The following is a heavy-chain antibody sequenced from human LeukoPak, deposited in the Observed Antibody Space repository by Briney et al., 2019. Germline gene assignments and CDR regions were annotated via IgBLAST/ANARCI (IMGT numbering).Heavy chain of an antibody. Sequence: SETLSLTCTVSGGSISSYYWSWIRQPPGKGLEWIGYIYYSGSTNYNPSLKSRVTISVDTSKNQFSLKLSSVTAADTAVYYCARAQILHGSGSHYNSLYYYGMDVWGQGITVTVSS. V-gene: IGHV4-59*01. D-gene: IGHD3-10*01. J-gene: IGHJ6*02. CDR3: ARAQILHGSGSHYNSLYYYGMDV. CDR1: GGSISSYY. CDR2: IYYSGST.